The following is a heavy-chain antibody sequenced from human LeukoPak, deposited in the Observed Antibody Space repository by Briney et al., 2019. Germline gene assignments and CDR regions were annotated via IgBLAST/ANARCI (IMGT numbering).Heavy chain of an antibody. Sequence: SETLSLTCTVSGGSISSSSYYWGWIRQPPGKGLEWIGSIYYGGSTYYNPSLKSRVSTSVDTSKNQFSLKVSSVTAADTAVYYCARPKQLWSHDAFDIWGQGTMVTVSS. CDR3: ARPKQLWSHDAFDI. D-gene: IGHD5-18*01. V-gene: IGHV4-39*07. CDR1: GGSISSSSYY. J-gene: IGHJ3*02. CDR2: IYYGGST.